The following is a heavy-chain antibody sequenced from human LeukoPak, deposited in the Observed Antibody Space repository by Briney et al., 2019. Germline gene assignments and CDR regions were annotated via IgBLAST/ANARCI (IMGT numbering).Heavy chain of an antibody. CDR1: GFTFSSHG. Sequence: GESLTLSCAASGFTFSSHGMHWVRRAPGKGLEYVSAISTTGSTTYYAHSVKGRFTISRDNSKNTLYLQMGSVRPEDMAVYYCARDAYYNDGSGYPAINWYFDLWGPGTLVIVSS. D-gene: IGHD3-22*01. CDR2: ISTTGSTT. CDR3: ARDAYYNDGSGYPAINWYFDL. V-gene: IGHV3-64*01. J-gene: IGHJ2*01.